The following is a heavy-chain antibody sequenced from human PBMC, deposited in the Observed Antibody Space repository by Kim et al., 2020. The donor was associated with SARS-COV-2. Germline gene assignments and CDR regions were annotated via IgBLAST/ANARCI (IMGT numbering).Heavy chain of an antibody. CDR3: ARDRVLRAPIAAANNWYFDL. V-gene: IGHV1-69*13. Sequence: SVKVSCKASGGTFSSYAISWVRQAPGQGLEWMGGIIPIFGTANYAQKFQGRVTITADESTSTAYMELSSLRSEDTAVYYCARDRVLRAPIAAANNWYFDLWGRGTLVTVSS. J-gene: IGHJ2*01. CDR2: IIPIFGTA. CDR1: GGTFSSYA. D-gene: IGHD6-13*01.